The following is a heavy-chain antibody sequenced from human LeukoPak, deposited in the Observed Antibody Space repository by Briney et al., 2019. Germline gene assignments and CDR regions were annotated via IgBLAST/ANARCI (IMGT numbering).Heavy chain of an antibody. V-gene: IGHV3-30*18. D-gene: IGHD2-2*01. CDR3: AQDQRYCSSTSCYLDYYYYGMDV. J-gene: IGHJ6*02. CDR2: ISYDGSNK. Sequence: GGSLRLSCAASGFTFSSYGMHWVRQAPGKGLEWVAVISYDGSNKYYADSVKGRFTISRDNSKNMLYLQMNSLRAEDTAVYYCAQDQRYCSSTSCYLDYYYYGMDVWGQGTTVTVSS. CDR1: GFTFSSYG.